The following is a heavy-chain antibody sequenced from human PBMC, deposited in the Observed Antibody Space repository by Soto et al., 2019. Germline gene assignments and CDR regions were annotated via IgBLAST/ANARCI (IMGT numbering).Heavy chain of an antibody. V-gene: IGHV4-31*03. CDR3: ARAVGRPNNWFDP. D-gene: IGHD1-26*01. J-gene: IGHJ5*02. Sequence: SETLSLTCTVSGGSISSGGYYWSWIRQHPGKGLEWIGYIYYSGSTYYNPSLKSRVTISVDTSKNQFSLKLSSVTAADTAVYYCARAVGRPNNWFDPWGQGTLVTVS. CDR1: GGSISSGGYY. CDR2: IYYSGST.